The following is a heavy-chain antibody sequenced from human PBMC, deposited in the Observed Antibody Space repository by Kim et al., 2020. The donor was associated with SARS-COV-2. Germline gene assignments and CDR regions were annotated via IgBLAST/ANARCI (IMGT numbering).Heavy chain of an antibody. Sequence: KGRFTISRDNSKTTLYLQMNSLRAEDTAVYYCARAKLGYCSSTSCYGMDVWGQGTTVTVSS. V-gene: IGHV3-30*07. J-gene: IGHJ6*02. CDR3: ARAKLGYCSSTSCYGMDV. D-gene: IGHD2-2*01.